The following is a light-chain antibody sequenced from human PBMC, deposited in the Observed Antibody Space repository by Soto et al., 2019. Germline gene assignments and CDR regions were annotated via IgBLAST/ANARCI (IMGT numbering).Light chain of an antibody. CDR1: QGISSW. CDR2: TAS. CDR3: QQANSFPLT. J-gene: IGKJ4*01. V-gene: IGKV1-12*01. Sequence: DIQMTQSPSSVSASVGDRVTITCRASQGISSWLAWYQQKPGKAPKFLLIHTASSLQSGVPTRFSGSGSGTDFTLPTSSLQPEDFATYSFQQANSFPLTLGGRTKVEIK.